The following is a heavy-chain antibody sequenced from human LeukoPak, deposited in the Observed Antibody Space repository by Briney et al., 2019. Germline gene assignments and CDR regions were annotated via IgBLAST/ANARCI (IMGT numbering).Heavy chain of an antibody. CDR3: AKKDGSGSYFRALPDY. D-gene: IGHD3-10*01. Sequence: GGSLRLSCAASGFTFSSYGMHWVRQAPGKGLEGVAVISYDGSNKYYADSVKGRFTISRDNSKNTLYLQMNSLRAEDTAVYYCAKKDGSGSYFRALPDYWGQGTLVTVSS. J-gene: IGHJ4*02. CDR2: ISYDGSNK. V-gene: IGHV3-30*18. CDR1: GFTFSSYG.